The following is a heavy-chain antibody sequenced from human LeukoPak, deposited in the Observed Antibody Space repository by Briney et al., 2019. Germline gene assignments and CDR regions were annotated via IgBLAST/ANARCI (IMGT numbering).Heavy chain of an antibody. CDR2: IIPIFGTA. Sequence: SVKVSCKASGGTFSSYAISWVRRAPGQGLEWMGGIIPIFGTANYAQKFQGRVTITTDESTSTAYMELSSLRSEDTAAYYCAVVIGYYYYYMDVWGKGTTVTVSS. CDR3: AVVIGYYYYYMDV. J-gene: IGHJ6*03. CDR1: GGTFSSYA. D-gene: IGHD3-22*01. V-gene: IGHV1-69*05.